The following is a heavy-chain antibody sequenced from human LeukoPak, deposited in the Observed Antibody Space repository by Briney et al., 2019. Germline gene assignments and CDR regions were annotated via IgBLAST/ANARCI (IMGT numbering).Heavy chain of an antibody. CDR2: IHNSGST. CDR1: GGSISSGGYS. D-gene: IGHD3-22*01. CDR3: ARVDFYDLSSHVFDI. V-gene: IGHV4-30-2*05. Sequence: PSETLSLTCAVSGGSISSGGYSWSWIRQPPGKGLEWIGYIHNSGSTHYNPSLKSRVTISVDTSKNQFSLKLSSVTAADTAVYYCARVDFYDLSSHVFDIWGQGTTVSVSS. J-gene: IGHJ3*02.